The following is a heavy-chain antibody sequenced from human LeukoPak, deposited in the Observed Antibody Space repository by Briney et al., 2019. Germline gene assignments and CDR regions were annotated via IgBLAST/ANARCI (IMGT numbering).Heavy chain of an antibody. D-gene: IGHD3-10*01. CDR2: IRSKAYGGTT. V-gene: IGHV3-49*04. CDR1: GFTFGDYA. J-gene: IGHJ4*02. CDR3: TRAARGGPKAYYFDY. Sequence: PGGSLRLSCTASGFTFGDYAMSWVRQAPGKGLEWVGFIRSKAYGGTTEYAASVKGRFTISRDDSKSIAYLQMNSLKTEDTAVYYRTRAARGGPKAYYFDYWGQGTLVTVSS.